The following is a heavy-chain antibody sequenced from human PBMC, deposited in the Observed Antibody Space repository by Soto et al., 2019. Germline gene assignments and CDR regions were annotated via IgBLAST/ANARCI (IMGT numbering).Heavy chain of an antibody. V-gene: IGHV5-10-1*03. CDR2: IDPSDSYT. J-gene: IGHJ6*02. CDR1: GYSFTSYW. Sequence: EVQLVQSGAEVKKPGESLRISCKGSGYSFTSYWISWVRQMPGKGLEWMGRIDPSDSYTNYSPSFQGHVTISADKSISTAYLQWSXLKASDTAMYYCARILRGYSYGLLDVLYYYGMDVWGQGTTVTVSS. D-gene: IGHD5-18*01. CDR3: ARILRGYSYGLLDVLYYYGMDV.